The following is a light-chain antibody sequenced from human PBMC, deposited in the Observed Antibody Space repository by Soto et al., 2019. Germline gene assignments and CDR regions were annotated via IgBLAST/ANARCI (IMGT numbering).Light chain of an antibody. V-gene: IGLV6-57*04. CDR2: EDN. CDR1: SGSIASIY. CDR3: QSYDSSNQV. Sequence: NFMLTQPHSVSESPGKTVTISCTCSSGSIASIYVQWYQQRPGSAPPTVIYEDNQRPSGVPDRFSGSIDSSSNSASLTISGLKTEDEADYYCQSYDSSNQVFGGGTKLTVL. J-gene: IGLJ2*01.